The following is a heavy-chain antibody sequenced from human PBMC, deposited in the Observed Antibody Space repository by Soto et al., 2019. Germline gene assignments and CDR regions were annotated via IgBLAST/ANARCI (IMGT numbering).Heavy chain of an antibody. CDR2: IYYSGNA. CDR1: GASISDTSHY. J-gene: IGHJ6*02. D-gene: IGHD3-3*01. V-gene: IGHV4-39*01. CDR3: VRHLGIFGVVTTHFYGMDV. Sequence: QLQLQESGPGLVEPSETLSLTCTVSGASISDTSHYWGCIRQTPGKGLEWIGSIYYSGNAYYNPSLRSRVTIAVDTSKNQFSLKLSSVSAADSAIYYCVRHLGIFGVVTTHFYGMDVWGQGTTVTVSS.